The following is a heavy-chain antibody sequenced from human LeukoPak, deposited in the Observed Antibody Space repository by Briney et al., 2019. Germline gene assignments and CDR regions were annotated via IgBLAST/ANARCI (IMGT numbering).Heavy chain of an antibody. CDR2: ISASGDST. V-gene: IGHV3-23*01. J-gene: IGHJ5*02. CDR1: GFTFSSYA. Sequence: GGSLRLSCAASGFTFSSYAMSWVRQAPGKGLEWVSIISASGDSTYYTDSVKGRFTISRDQSKNTLWLQMSSLRAEDTAVYYCAKGPNAGSTTWFDHWGQGTLVTVSS. CDR3: AKGPNAGSTTWFDH. D-gene: IGHD2-2*01.